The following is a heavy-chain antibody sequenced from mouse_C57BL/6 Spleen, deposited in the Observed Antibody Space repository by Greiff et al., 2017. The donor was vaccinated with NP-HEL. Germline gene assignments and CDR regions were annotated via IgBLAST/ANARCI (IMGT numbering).Heavy chain of an antibody. CDR3: ARDGDYGGYYAMDY. CDR2: ISYDGSN. J-gene: IGHJ4*01. D-gene: IGHD1-1*01. Sequence: EVKLQESGPGLVKPSQSLSLTCSVTGYSITSGYYWNWIRQFPGNKLEWMGYISYDGSNNYNPSLKNRISITRDTSKNQFFLKLNSVTTEDTATYYCARDGDYGGYYAMDYWGQGTSVTVSS. V-gene: IGHV3-6*01. CDR1: GYSITSGYY.